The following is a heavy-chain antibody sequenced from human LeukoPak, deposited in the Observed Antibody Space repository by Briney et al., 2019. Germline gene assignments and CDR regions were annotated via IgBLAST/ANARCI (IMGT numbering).Heavy chain of an antibody. J-gene: IGHJ5*02. CDR2: IYYSGST. CDR3: ARGGPVGSWFDP. V-gene: IGHV4-59*01. CDR1: GGSISSYY. D-gene: IGHD1-26*01. Sequence: SETLSLTCTVSGGSISSYYWSWIRRPPGKGLEWIGYIYYSGSTKYNPSLKSRVTISVDMSKHQFSLKLGSVTAADTAVYYCARGGPVGSWFDPWGQGTLVSVST.